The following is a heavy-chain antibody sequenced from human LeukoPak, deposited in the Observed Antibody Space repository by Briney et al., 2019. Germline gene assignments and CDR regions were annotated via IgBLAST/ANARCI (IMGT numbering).Heavy chain of an antibody. CDR2: IHTSGTT. CDR1: GDSFSNHY. V-gene: IGHV4-4*07. CDR3: ARFDYYYDSSGYKSHDY. J-gene: IGHJ4*02. Sequence: SETLSLTCTVSGDSFSNHYWSWIRQPAGRGLEWIGRIHTSGTTYHNPSLKSRVTISVDTSKNQFSLKLSSVTAADTAVYYCARFDYYYDSSGYKSHDYWGQGTLVTVSS. D-gene: IGHD3-22*01.